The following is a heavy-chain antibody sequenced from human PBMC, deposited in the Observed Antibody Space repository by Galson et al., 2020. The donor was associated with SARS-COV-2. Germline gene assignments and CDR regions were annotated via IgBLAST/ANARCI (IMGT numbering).Heavy chain of an antibody. CDR1: GGSISSSSYY. J-gene: IGHJ5*02. CDR3: ASHDFWSGSNWFDP. Sequence: SETLSLTCTVPGGSISSSSYYWGWIRQPPGKGLEWIGSIYYSGSTYYNPSLKSRVTISVDTSNNHFSLKLSSVTAADTAVYYCASHDFWSGSNWFDPWGQGSLVTVSS. CDR2: IYYSGST. V-gene: IGHV4-39*01. D-gene: IGHD3-3*01.